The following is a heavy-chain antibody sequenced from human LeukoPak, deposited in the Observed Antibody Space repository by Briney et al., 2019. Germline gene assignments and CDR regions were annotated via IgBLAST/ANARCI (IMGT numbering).Heavy chain of an antibody. CDR1: GFTFSSYA. D-gene: IGHD7-27*01. J-gene: IGHJ4*02. CDR3: ARSRVVDRPGDY. V-gene: IGHV3-30*01. Sequence: PGGSLRLSCAASGFTFSSYAMGWVRQAPGKGLEWVAVISYDGSNKYYADSVKGRFTISRDNSKNTLYLQMNSLRAEDTAVYYCARSRVVDRPGDYWGQGTLVTVSS. CDR2: ISYDGSNK.